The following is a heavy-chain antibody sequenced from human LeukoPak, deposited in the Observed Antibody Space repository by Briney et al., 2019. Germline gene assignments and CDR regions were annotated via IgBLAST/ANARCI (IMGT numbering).Heavy chain of an antibody. V-gene: IGHV1-8*01. D-gene: IGHD6-19*01. Sequence: GASVKVSCKASGYSFTSYDINWVRQATGQGPEWMGWMNPNSGNTGYTQKFQGRVTMTRDTSISTAYMELSSLTSEDTAVYYCAKTSGYGSGPNWFDPWGQGTLVTISP. CDR2: MNPNSGNT. J-gene: IGHJ5*02. CDR3: AKTSGYGSGPNWFDP. CDR1: GYSFTSYD.